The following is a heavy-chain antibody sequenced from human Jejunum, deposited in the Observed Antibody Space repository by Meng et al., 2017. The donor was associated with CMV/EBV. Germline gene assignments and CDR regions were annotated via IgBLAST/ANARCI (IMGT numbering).Heavy chain of an antibody. V-gene: IGHV3-23*01. D-gene: IGHD5-12*01. CDR1: TFSSYA. CDR2: ISASGGTT. Sequence: TFSSYARSWVRQAPGKGLEWVSTISASGGTTSYADSVKGRFTVSRDSSKNTLYLQMDSLRADDTAVYYCAREPGRGYSGYDRYFDYWGQGTLVTVSS. J-gene: IGHJ4*02. CDR3: AREPGRGYSGYDRYFDY.